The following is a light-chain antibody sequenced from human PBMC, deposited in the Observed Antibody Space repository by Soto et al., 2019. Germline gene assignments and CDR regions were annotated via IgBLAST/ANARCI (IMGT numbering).Light chain of an antibody. CDR1: QDIGNR. V-gene: IGKV1-12*01. CDR3: HQYENWPKK. CDR2: GAS. J-gene: IGKJ1*01. Sequence: DIQMTQSPSSVSASVVDRVIITCRASQDIGNRLAWFQQKPGKAPKLLMYGASNLLSGVPSRFSGSGSGTEFTLTISGLQSEDYADYFCHQYENWPKKFGQGTKVDIK.